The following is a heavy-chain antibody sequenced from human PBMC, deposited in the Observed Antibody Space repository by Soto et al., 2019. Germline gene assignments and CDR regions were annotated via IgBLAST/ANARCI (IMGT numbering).Heavy chain of an antibody. D-gene: IGHD6-19*01. V-gene: IGHV3-21*01. CDR3: ARGDSSGWYY. J-gene: IGHJ4*02. CDR1: GFTFSSYS. CDR2: ISSSSSYI. Sequence: EVQLVESGGGLVKPGGSLRLSCAASGFTFSSYSMNWVRQAPGKGLEWVSSISSSSSYIYYADSEKGRFTISRDNAKNSLYLQMNSLRAEDTAVYYCARGDSSGWYYWGQGTLVTVSS.